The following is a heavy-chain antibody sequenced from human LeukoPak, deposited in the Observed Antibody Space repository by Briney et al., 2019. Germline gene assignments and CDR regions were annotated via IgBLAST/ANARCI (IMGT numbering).Heavy chain of an antibody. CDR3: ARGDYFDY. CDR2: INHSGST. CDR1: GGSFSGYY. V-gene: IGHV4-34*01. Sequence: SETLSLTCAVYGGSFSGYYWSWIRQPPGKGLEWIGEINHSGSTNYNPSLKSRVTIPIDTSKNQFSLKLSSVTAADTAVYYCARGDYFDYWGQGTLVTVSS. J-gene: IGHJ4*02.